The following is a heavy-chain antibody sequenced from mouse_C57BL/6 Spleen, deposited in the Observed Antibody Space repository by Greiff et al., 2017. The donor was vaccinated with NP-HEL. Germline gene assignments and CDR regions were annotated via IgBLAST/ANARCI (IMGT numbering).Heavy chain of an antibody. D-gene: IGHD3-2*02. CDR3: ALDSSGYNAMDY. J-gene: IGHJ4*01. V-gene: IGHV8-8*01. Sequence: QVTLKESGPGILQPSQTLSLTCSFSGFSLSTFGMGVGWIRQPSGKGLEWLSHIWWVDDKYYNPALKSRLPLSKDTSKNQVFLKIVNVDTADTATYYCALDSSGYNAMDYWGQGTSVTVSS. CDR1: GFSLSTFGMG. CDR2: IWWVDDK.